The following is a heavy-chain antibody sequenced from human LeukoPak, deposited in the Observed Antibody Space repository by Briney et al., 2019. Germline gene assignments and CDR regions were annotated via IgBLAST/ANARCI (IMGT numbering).Heavy chain of an antibody. CDR3: ARQVVFVDTAEYYGMDV. J-gene: IGHJ6*02. CDR2: IYYSGST. Sequence: SETLSLTCTVSGGSISSYYWSWIRQPPGKGLEWIGYIYYSGSTNYNPSLKSRVTISVDTSKNQFSLKLSSVTAADTAVYYCARQVVFVDTAEYYGMDVWGQGTTVTVSS. D-gene: IGHD5-18*01. V-gene: IGHV4-59*08. CDR1: GGSISSYY.